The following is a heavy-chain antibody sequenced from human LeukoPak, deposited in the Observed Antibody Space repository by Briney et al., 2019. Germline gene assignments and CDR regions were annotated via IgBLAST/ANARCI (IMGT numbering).Heavy chain of an antibody. CDR3: AKTDYGDYGANFDY. CDR2: ISGSGGST. CDR1: GFTFSSYA. D-gene: IGHD4-17*01. J-gene: IGHJ4*02. V-gene: IGHV3-23*01. Sequence: GGSLRLSCVGSGFTFSSYAMSWVRQAPGKGLEWVSAISGSGGSTYYADSVKGRFTISRDNSKNTLYLQMNSLRAEDTAVYYCAKTDYGDYGANFDYWGQGTLVTVSS.